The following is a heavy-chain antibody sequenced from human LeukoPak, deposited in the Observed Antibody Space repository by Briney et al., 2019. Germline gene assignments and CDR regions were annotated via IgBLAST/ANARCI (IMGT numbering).Heavy chain of an antibody. Sequence: SETLSLTCTVSGGSISSSSYYWGWIRQPPGKGLEWIGSIYYSGSTYYNPSLKSRVTISVDTSKNQFSLKLSSVTAADTAVYYCARAGAVAGRIYYLYWGQGTLVTVSS. D-gene: IGHD6-19*01. CDR3: ARAGAVAGRIYYLY. J-gene: IGHJ4*02. V-gene: IGHV4-39*07. CDR1: GGSISSSSYY. CDR2: IYYSGST.